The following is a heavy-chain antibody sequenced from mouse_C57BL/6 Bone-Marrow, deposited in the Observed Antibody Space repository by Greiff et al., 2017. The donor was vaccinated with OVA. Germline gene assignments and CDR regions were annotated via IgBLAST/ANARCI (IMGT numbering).Heavy chain of an antibody. J-gene: IGHJ4*01. CDR2: IDPSDSYT. CDR3: AREGIYYYGSSPWDY. CDR1: GYTFTSYW. Sequence: QVQLQQPGAELVRPGTSVKLSCKASGYTFTSYWMHWVKQRPGQGLEWIGVIDPSDSYTNYNPKFKGKATLTVDTSSSTAYMQLSSLTSEDSAVYYCAREGIYYYGSSPWDYWGQGTSVTVSS. D-gene: IGHD1-1*01. V-gene: IGHV1-59*01.